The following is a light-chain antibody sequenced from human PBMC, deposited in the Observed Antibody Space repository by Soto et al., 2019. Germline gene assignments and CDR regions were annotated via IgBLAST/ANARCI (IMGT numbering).Light chain of an antibody. CDR3: CSYAGSSTFV. CDR2: EGT. CDR1: SSDVGSYNL. V-gene: IGLV2-23*03. Sequence: LTQPASVSGSPGQSITISCTGTSSDVGSYNLVSWYQQHPGEAPKLMIYEGTQRPSGVSNRFSGSKSGNTASLTISGLQAEDEADYYCCSYAGSSTFVFGSGTKVTVL. J-gene: IGLJ1*01.